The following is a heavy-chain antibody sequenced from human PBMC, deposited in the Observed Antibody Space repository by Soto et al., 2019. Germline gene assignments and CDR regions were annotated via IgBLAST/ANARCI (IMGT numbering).Heavy chain of an antibody. J-gene: IGHJ4*02. CDR2: INPYNGNT. D-gene: IGHD3-16*01. CDR1: GYTFTSYG. CDR3: ARDWFGIDY. V-gene: IGHV1-18*01. Sequence: QVQLVQAGGKVKKPGASVKVSCKPSGYTFTSYGISWVRQAPGQGLEWMGWINPYNGNTNYAQKLQGRVTMTTDTSTNTAYMELRSLRSDDTAVYYCARDWFGIDYWGQGTLVTVSS.